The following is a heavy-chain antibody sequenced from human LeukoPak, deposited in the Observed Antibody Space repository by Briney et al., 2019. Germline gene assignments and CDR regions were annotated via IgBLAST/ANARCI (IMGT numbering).Heavy chain of an antibody. CDR3: ARGKWLRFPFDY. D-gene: IGHD5-12*01. J-gene: IGHJ4*02. CDR1: GLTFSSYW. V-gene: IGHV3-7*01. CDR2: IKQDGSEK. Sequence: GGSLRLSCAASGLTFSSYWMSWVRQAPGKGLEWVANIKQDGSEKYYVDSVKGRFTISRDNAKNSLYLQMNSLRAEDTAVYYCARGKWLRFPFDYWGQGTLVTVSS.